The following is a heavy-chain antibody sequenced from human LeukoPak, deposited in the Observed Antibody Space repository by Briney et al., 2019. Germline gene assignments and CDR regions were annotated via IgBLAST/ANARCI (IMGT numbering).Heavy chain of an antibody. V-gene: IGHV4-34*01. CDR2: VNHDGDT. D-gene: IGHD2-8*01. CDR1: GASFNTYY. Sequence: SETLSLTCAVYGASFNTYYWTWIRQSPDKGLEWIGEVNHDGDTNVNPPLRSRVVMSVDASKNQFSLKLTSVTATDTAVYFCARGPVALPNDRLNFFFDFWGQGTLVTVSS. CDR3: ARGPVALPNDRLNFFFDF. J-gene: IGHJ5*01.